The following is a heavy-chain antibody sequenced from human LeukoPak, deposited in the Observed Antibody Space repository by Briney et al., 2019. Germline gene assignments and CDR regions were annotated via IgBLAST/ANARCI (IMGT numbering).Heavy chain of an antibody. CDR2: IRYDGSNK. Sequence: PPGGSLRLSCAASGFTFSSYWMSWVRQAPGKGLEWVAFIRYDGSNKYYADSVKGRFTISRDNSKNTLYPQMNSLRAEDTAVYYCASGGYSSSPFDCWGQGTLVTVSS. J-gene: IGHJ4*02. V-gene: IGHV3-30*02. CDR1: GFTFSSYW. D-gene: IGHD6-6*01. CDR3: ASGGYSSSPFDC.